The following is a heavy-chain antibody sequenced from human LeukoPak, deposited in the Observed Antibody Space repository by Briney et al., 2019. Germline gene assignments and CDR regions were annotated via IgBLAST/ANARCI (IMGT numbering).Heavy chain of an antibody. Sequence: RPGESLRLSCAASGFTFDDYAMNWVRQVPGRGLEWVSGINWNGRITEYADSVKDRFTISRQNTKNSLYLYMNSLGGEDTALYFCARGSVQLWLRDTYYYMDVWGKGTTVTVSS. CDR2: INWNGRIT. CDR1: GFTFDDYA. V-gene: IGHV3-20*04. D-gene: IGHD5-18*01. CDR3: ARGSVQLWLRDTYYYMDV. J-gene: IGHJ6*03.